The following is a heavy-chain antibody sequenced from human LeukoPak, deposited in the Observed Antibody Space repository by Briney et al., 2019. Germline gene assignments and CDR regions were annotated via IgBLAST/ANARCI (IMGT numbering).Heavy chain of an antibody. V-gene: IGHV3-33*01. Sequence: GGSLRLSCVVSGLSFSDYGMHWVRQAPGKGLEWVAVIWSDGSNKYYADSVKGRFIISRDNSKNTVYLQMNTLRTDDTAVYFCASAAGPFDHWGQGTLVTVSS. CDR3: ASAAGPFDH. CDR2: IWSDGSNK. J-gene: IGHJ4*02. D-gene: IGHD6-13*01. CDR1: GLSFSDYG.